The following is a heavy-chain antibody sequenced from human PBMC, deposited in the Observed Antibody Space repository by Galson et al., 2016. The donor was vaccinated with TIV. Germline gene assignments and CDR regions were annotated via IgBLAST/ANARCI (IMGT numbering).Heavy chain of an antibody. D-gene: IGHD2-15*01. CDR1: GFTFSSYA. V-gene: IGHV3-23*01. Sequence: SLRLSCAASGFTFSSYAMIWVRQAPGKGLEWVSTISGRGERTFYADSVKGRFTTSRDNGKNTLYLQLNSLRAEDTAVYHCVRGGEVVGRASQMNDWGQGALVTVSS. J-gene: IGHJ4*01. CDR3: VRGGEVVGRASQMND. CDR2: ISGRGERT.